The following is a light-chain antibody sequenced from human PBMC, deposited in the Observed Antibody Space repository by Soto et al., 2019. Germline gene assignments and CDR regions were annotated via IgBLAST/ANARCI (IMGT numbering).Light chain of an antibody. J-gene: IGKJ4*01. CDR2: GAS. CDR3: QPYNNWLALT. Sequence: EIVMTQSPATLSVSPGERATLSCRASQSVSSNLAWCQPKPGQAPRLLIYGASTRATAIPARFSSSGSGTEFNLAISSLQSKDFPVYCGQPYNNWLALTFGGGIKVEIK. V-gene: IGKV3-15*01. CDR1: QSVSSN.